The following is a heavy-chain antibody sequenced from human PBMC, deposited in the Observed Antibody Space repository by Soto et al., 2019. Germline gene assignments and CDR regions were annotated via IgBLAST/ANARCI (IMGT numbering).Heavy chain of an antibody. Sequence: AGGSLRLSCAASGFTFSSYAMSWVRQAPGKGLEWVSAISGSGGSTYYADSVKGRFTISRDNSKNTLYLQMNSLRAEDTAVYYCAKFGGSLLEWLLKAPDYWGQGTLVTVSS. CDR1: GFTFSSYA. J-gene: IGHJ4*02. D-gene: IGHD3-3*01. CDR2: ISGSGGST. CDR3: AKFGGSLLEWLLKAPDY. V-gene: IGHV3-23*01.